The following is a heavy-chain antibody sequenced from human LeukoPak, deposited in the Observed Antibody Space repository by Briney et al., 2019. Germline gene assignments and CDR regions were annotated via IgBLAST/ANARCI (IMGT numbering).Heavy chain of an antibody. D-gene: IGHD2-15*01. J-gene: IGHJ6*03. CDR3: ARDLRPSSGPLTKSAYYYYYMDV. CDR1: GGSISSYY. CDR2: IYYSGST. V-gene: IGHV4-59*01. Sequence: PSETLSLTCTVFGGSISSYYWSWIRQPPGKGLEWIGYIYYSGSTNYNPSLKSRVTISIDTSKNQFSLKLSSVTAADTAVYYCARDLRPSSGPLTKSAYYYYYMDVWGKGTTVTVSS.